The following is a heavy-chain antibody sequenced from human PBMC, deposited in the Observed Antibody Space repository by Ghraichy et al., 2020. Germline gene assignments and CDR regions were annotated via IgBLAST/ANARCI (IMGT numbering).Heavy chain of an antibody. Sequence: GGSLRLSCAASGFTLSGSAIHWVRQASGKGLEWVGRIRSKVNNYATAYSASVKGRFTISRDDSKNTAYLQMNSLKTEDTAVYYCTSLDPESQNWGQGTLVTVSS. V-gene: IGHV3-73*01. CDR2: IRSKVNNYAT. CDR3: TSLDPESQN. J-gene: IGHJ4*02. CDR1: GFTLSGSA.